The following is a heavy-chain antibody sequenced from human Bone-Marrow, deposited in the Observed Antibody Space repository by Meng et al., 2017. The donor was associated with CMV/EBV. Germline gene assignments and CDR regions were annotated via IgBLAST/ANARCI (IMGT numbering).Heavy chain of an antibody. D-gene: IGHD2-15*01. Sequence: SLKISCAASGFTFNTYDLHWVRQTTREGLEWVSGISWNSGSIGYADSVKGRFVISRDNAKNSLYLQMNSLRGEDTALYYCAKDHAASYYYNAMDVWGQGTTVTVSS. CDR3: AKDHAASYYYNAMDV. CDR1: GFTFNTYD. V-gene: IGHV3-9*01. J-gene: IGHJ6*02. CDR2: ISWNSGSI.